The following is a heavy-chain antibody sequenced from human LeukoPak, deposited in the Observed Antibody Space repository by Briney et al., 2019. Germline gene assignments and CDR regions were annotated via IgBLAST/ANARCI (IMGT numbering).Heavy chain of an antibody. D-gene: IGHD4-17*01. CDR3: ARQWDSYGDADGPSDY. V-gene: IGHV5-51*01. Sequence: PGESLKISCKGSGYSFTSYWIGWVRQMPGKGLEWMGIIYPGDSDTRYSPSFQGQVTISADKSISTAYLQWSSLKASDTAMYYCARQWDSYGDADGPSDYWGQGTLVTVSS. J-gene: IGHJ4*02. CDR2: IYPGDSDT. CDR1: GYSFTSYW.